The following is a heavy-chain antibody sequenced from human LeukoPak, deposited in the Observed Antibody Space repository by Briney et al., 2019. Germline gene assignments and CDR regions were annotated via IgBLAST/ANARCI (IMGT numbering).Heavy chain of an antibody. J-gene: IGHJ4*02. CDR1: GYSFSTYW. CDR3: TRHRAYYNSPFDF. V-gene: IGHV5-10-1*01. D-gene: IGHD3-10*01. CDR2: IDPRDSDT. Sequence: GESLKISCEGSGYSFSTYWITRARQMPGKGLEWMGRIDPRDSDTIYNPSLQGHVRFSSDKSSNTVYLHWNSLKASDTAMFYCTRHRAYYNSPFDFWGRGTLVTVSS.